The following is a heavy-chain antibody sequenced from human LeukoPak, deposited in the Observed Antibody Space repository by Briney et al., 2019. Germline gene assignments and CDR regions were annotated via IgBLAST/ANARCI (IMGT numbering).Heavy chain of an antibody. Sequence: ASVKVSCKASGYTFTSYGISWVRQAPGQGLEWMGWINPNSGGTNYAQKFQGRVTMTRDTSISTAYMELSRLRSDDTAVYYCARACPLNLAVLRYFDWSLGYWGQGTLVTVSS. V-gene: IGHV1-2*02. J-gene: IGHJ4*02. CDR3: ARACPLNLAVLRYFDWSLGY. CDR1: GYTFTSYG. CDR2: INPNSGGT. D-gene: IGHD3-9*01.